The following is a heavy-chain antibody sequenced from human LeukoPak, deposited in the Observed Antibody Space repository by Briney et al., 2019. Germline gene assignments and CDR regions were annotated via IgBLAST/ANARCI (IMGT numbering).Heavy chain of an antibody. CDR3: AREVMVRGVSAFDI. V-gene: IGHV4-59*01. J-gene: IGHJ3*02. CDR2: IYYSGST. D-gene: IGHD3-10*01. Sequence: PSETLSLTCTVSGGSISKYYWSWIRQPPGKGLEWIGYIYYSGSTNYNPSLKSRVTISVDTSKNQFSLKLSSVTAADTAVYYCAREVMVRGVSAFDIWGQGAMVTVSS. CDR1: GGSISKYY.